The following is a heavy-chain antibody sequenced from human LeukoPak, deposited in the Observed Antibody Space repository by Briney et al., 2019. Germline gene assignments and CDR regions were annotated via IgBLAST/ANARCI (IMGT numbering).Heavy chain of an antibody. Sequence: GGSLRLSCAASGFTFTSYTMNWVRQAPGKGLEWVSSISSSNSDISYADSVKGRFTISRDNAKNSLYLRMNSLRAEDTAVYYCARDSRTVYYYYGMDVWGQGTTVTVSS. J-gene: IGHJ6*02. CDR2: ISSSNSDI. V-gene: IGHV3-21*01. CDR1: GFTFTSYT. CDR3: ARDSRTVYYYYGMDV.